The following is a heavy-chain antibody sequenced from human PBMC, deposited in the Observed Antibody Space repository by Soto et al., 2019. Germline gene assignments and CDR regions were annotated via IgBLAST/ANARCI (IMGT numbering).Heavy chain of an antibody. D-gene: IGHD3-3*01. Sequence: SLTCTVSGGSISSYYWGWIRQPPGKGLEWVGYIYYSGSTNYNPSLKSRVTISVDTSKNQFSLKLSSVTAADTAVYYCARHGYDFWSGYYIVGGYYYYYYMAVWGKGTTVTVSS. V-gene: IGHV4-59*08. CDR3: ARHGYDFWSGYYIVGGYYYYYYMAV. CDR2: IYYSGST. J-gene: IGHJ6*03. CDR1: GGSISSYY.